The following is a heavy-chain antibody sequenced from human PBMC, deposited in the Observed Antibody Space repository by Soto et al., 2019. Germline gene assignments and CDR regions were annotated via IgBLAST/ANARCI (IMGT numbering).Heavy chain of an antibody. J-gene: IGHJ6*02. V-gene: IGHV4-34*01. CDR1: GGSFSGYY. Sequence: SETLSLTCAVYGGSFSGYYWSWIRQPPGKGLEWIGEINHSGSTNYNPSLKSRVTISVDTSKNQFSLKLSSVTAADTAVYYCARVGGSPRITIFGVVMVYYYYGMDVWGQGTTVTVSS. CDR2: INHSGST. CDR3: ARVGGSPRITIFGVVMVYYYYGMDV. D-gene: IGHD3-3*01.